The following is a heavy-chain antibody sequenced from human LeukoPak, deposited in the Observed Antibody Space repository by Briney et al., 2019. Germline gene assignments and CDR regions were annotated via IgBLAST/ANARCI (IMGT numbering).Heavy chain of an antibody. CDR2: ISAYNGNT. CDR3: ARVPADSSGWYRSVPLVY. CDR1: GYTFTSYG. J-gene: IGHJ4*02. V-gene: IGHV1-18*01. D-gene: IGHD6-19*01. Sequence: GASVKVSCKASGYTFTSYGISWVRQAPGQGLEWMGWISAYNGNTNYAQKLQGRVTMTTDTSTSTAYMELRGLRSDDTAVYYCARVPADSSGWYRSVPLVYWGQGTLVTVSS.